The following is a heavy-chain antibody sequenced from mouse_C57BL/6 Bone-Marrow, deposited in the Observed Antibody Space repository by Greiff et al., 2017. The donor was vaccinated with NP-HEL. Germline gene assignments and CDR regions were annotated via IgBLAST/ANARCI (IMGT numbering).Heavy chain of an antibody. Sequence: EVQGVESGGGLVQPGGSLKLSCAASGFTFSDYYMYWVRQTPEKRLEWVAYISNGGGSTYYPDTVKGRFTISRDNAKNTLYLQMSRLKSEDTAMYYCARWLLRGDAMDYWGQGTSVTVSS. D-gene: IGHD2-3*01. J-gene: IGHJ4*01. CDR1: GFTFSDYY. CDR2: ISNGGGST. CDR3: ARWLLRGDAMDY. V-gene: IGHV5-12*01.